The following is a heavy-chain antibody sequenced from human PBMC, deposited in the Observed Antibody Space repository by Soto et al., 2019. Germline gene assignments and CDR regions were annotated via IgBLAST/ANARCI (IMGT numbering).Heavy chain of an antibody. D-gene: IGHD3-22*01. CDR1: GGSFSGYY. Sequence: LSLTCAICGGSFSGYYWSWIRQPPGKGLEWIGEINHSGSTNYNPSLKSRVTISVDTSKNQFSLKLSSVTAADTAVYYCARGNYAIVVDYWGQGTLVTVS. J-gene: IGHJ4*02. CDR3: ARGNYAIVVDY. V-gene: IGHV4-34*01. CDR2: INHSGST.